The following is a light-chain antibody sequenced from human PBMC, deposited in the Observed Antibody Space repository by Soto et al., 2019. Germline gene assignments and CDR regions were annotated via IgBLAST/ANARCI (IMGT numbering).Light chain of an antibody. CDR2: DAS. Sequence: EIALTQSPATLSLSPGERATLSCRASQRVSSYLAWYQQKPGQAPRLLIYDASNRATGIPARFSGSGSGTDFTLTISSLEPEDFAVYYCQQRYNWPPLVFGGGTKVEIK. CDR1: QRVSSY. V-gene: IGKV3-11*01. CDR3: QQRYNWPPLV. J-gene: IGKJ4*01.